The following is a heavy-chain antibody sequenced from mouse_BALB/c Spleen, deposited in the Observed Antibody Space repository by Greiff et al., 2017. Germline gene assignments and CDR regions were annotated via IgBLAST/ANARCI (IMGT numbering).Heavy chain of an antibody. CDR3: ARGEDYRYLAY. D-gene: IGHD2-14*01. CDR2: ISSGGST. CDR1: GFTFSSYA. V-gene: IGHV5-6-5*01. Sequence: EVQLVESGGGLVKPGGSLKLSCAASGFTFSSYAMSWVRQTPEKRLEWVASISSGGSTYYPDSVKGRFTISRDNARNILYLQMSSLRSEDTAMYYCARGEDYRYLAYWGQGTLVTVSA. J-gene: IGHJ3*01.